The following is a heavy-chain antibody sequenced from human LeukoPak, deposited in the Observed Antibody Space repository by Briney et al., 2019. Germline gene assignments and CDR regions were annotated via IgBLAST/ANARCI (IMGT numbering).Heavy chain of an antibody. CDR2: ISYDGSNK. V-gene: IGHV3-30*18. Sequence: GGSLRLSCAASGFTFSSYGMHWVRQAPGKGLEWVAVISYDGSNKYYADSVKGRFTISRDNSKNTLYLQMNSLRAEDTAVYYCAKDPRSITMVRGVIPGAYYYYGMDVWGQGTTVTVSS. CDR3: AKDPRSITMVRGVIPGAYYYYGMDV. CDR1: GFTFSSYG. J-gene: IGHJ6*02. D-gene: IGHD3-10*01.